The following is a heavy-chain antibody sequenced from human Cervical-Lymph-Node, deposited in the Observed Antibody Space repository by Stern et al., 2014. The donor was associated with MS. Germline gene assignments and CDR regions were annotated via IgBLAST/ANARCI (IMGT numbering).Heavy chain of an antibody. CDR1: GYTFTSFA. CDR2: INTNSEKA. Sequence: QLVQSGSELKKPGASVKVSCKASGYTFTSFALNWVRQAPGQGLEWMGWINTNSEKATYAKGFRGRFVFSLETSVTTTFLQISSLKADDTAVYFCARTDSSGYLIDYWGQGTLVSVSS. D-gene: IGHD3-22*01. J-gene: IGHJ4*02. CDR3: ARTDSSGYLIDY. V-gene: IGHV7-4-1*02.